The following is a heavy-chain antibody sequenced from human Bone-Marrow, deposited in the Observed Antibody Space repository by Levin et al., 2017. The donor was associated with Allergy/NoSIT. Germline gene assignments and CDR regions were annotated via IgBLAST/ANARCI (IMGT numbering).Heavy chain of an antibody. CDR3: ARHVARGFDP. V-gene: IGHV4-59*08. CDR2: IYHSGNT. D-gene: IGHD2-21*01. J-gene: IGHJ5*02. Sequence: PSETLSLTCTVSGASISSSYWSWIRQPPGKGLEWIAYIYHSGNTNYNPSLRSRVTISLDMSKNQFSLKLNSVTATDTAVYYCARHVARGFDPWGQGILVTVSS. CDR1: GASISSSY.